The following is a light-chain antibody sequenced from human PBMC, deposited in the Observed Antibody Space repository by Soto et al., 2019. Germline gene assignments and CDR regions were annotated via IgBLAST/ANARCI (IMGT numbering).Light chain of an antibody. V-gene: IGLV2-23*03. CDR3: CSYAGIRTFGV. Sequence: QSALTQPASVSGSPGQSITISCTGISTDVGSYKLVSWYQQHPGKVPKLMIYEGNKRPSGVSNRFSGSKSGNTASLTISGLQAEDEADYYCCSYAGIRTFGVFGGGTQLTVL. CDR2: EGN. CDR1: STDVGSYKL. J-gene: IGLJ3*02.